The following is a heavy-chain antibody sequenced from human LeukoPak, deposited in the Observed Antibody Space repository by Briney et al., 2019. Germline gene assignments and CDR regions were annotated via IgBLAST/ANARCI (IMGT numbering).Heavy chain of an antibody. CDR1: GFIFSNYA. Sequence: PGGSLRLSCAASGFIFSNYAMQWVRQAPGMGLEWVAFIRYDGGNTYYADSVKGRFTISRDNSKNTMYLQMNSLNAEDTAVYYCLRGDRRDYWGQGTLVTVSS. CDR3: LRGDRRDY. CDR2: IRYDGGNT. J-gene: IGHJ4*02. V-gene: IGHV3-30*02.